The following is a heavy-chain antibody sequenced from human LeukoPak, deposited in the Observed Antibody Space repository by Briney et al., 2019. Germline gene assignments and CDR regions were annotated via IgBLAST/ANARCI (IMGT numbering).Heavy chain of an antibody. CDR2: ISPSADRI. J-gene: IGHJ4*02. V-gene: IGHV3-48*01. CDR1: GFTFRSHG. D-gene: IGHD2-2*02. Sequence: GGSLRLSCVGFGFTFRSHGMNWVRQAPGKGPEWISYISPSADRIYYADSVRGRLAISRDNDRNSLFLDMNTLRAEDTAVYYCARANPTIPIFYFDFWGRGTLVTVSS. CDR3: ARANPTIPIFYFDF.